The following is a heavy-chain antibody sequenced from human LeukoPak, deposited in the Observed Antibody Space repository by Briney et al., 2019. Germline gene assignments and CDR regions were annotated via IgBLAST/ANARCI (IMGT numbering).Heavy chain of an antibody. V-gene: IGHV1-69*13. CDR3: AGGYYYGSGSYLLDY. J-gene: IGHJ4*02. D-gene: IGHD3-10*01. CDR2: IIPIFGTA. Sequence: GASVKVSCKASGGTFSSYAISWVRQAPGQGLEWMGGIIPIFGTANYAQKFQGRVTITADESTSTAYMELSSLRSEDTAVYYCAGGYYYGSGSYLLDYWGQGTLVTVSS. CDR1: GGTFSSYA.